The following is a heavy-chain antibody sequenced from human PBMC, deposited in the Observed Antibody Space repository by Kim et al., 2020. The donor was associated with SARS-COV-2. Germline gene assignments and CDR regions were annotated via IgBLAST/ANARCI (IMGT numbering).Heavy chain of an antibody. Sequence: GESLKISCKGSGYRFTSYWIGWARQMPGKGLEWMGIIYPGDSDTSYSPSFQGRVTIPADKSISTAYLRRGSLKASDTAKYYCARGTTYSSSWTLHVYWGQGTLSTVSS. V-gene: IGHV5-51*01. CDR3: ARGTTYSSSWTLHVY. J-gene: IGHJ4*02. D-gene: IGHD6-13*01. CDR1: GYRFTSYW. CDR2: IYPGDSDT.